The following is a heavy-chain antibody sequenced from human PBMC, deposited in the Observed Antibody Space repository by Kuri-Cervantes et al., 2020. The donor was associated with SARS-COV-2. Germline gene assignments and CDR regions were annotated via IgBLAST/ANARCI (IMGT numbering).Heavy chain of an antibody. CDR3: ARERVGVPDY. CDR1: GFTFSTCA. J-gene: IGHJ4*02. V-gene: IGHV3-30*09. D-gene: IGHD2-21*01. Sequence: GGSLRLSCAASGFTFSTCAMHWVRQVPGKGLEWEAVISNDGSNKNYTDSVKGRFAISRDNSKNTLYLQMNSLRTEDTAVFYCARERVGVPDYWGQGTLVTVSS. CDR2: ISNDGSNK.